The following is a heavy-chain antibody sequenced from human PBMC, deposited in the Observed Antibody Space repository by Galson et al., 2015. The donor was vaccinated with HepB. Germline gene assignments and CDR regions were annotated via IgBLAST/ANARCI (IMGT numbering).Heavy chain of an antibody. CDR2: ISFSGSSI. V-gene: IGHV3-11*01. Sequence: SLRLSCAASGFTFSDYYMSWIRQAPGKGLEWISYISFSGSSIYYADSVKGRFTISRDNAKNSLYLQMNSLRADDTAVYYCARDMFYYDSSGPFDYWGQGTLVTVSS. D-gene: IGHD3-22*01. CDR1: GFTFSDYY. J-gene: IGHJ4*02. CDR3: ARDMFYYDSSGPFDY.